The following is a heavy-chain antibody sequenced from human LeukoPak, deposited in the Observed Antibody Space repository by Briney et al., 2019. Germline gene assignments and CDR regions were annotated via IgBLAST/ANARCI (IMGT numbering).Heavy chain of an antibody. CDR2: IYYSGST. CDR3: ARGRDYDSSTYWGDYYMDV. J-gene: IGHJ6*03. D-gene: IGHD3-9*01. CDR1: GGSISSNSYY. V-gene: IGHV4-39*07. Sequence: SETLSLTCTVSGGSISSNSYYWGWIRQPPGKGLEWIGSIYYSGSTYYNPSLKSRVTISVDTSKNQFSLKVSSVTAADTAVYYCARGRDYDSSTYWGDYYMDVWGKGTTVTVSS.